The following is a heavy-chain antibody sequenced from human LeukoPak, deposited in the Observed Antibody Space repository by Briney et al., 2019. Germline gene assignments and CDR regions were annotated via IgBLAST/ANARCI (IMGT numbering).Heavy chain of an antibody. Sequence: PGGSLRLSCAASGFTFSSYGMHWVRQAPGKGLEWVAVISYDGSNKYYADSVKGRFTISRDNSKNTLYLQMNSLRAEDTAVYYCAKDQTKVTIGGDAFDIWGQGTMVTVSS. V-gene: IGHV3-30*18. CDR3: AKDQTKVTIGGDAFDI. D-gene: IGHD3-16*01. CDR1: GFTFSSYG. J-gene: IGHJ3*02. CDR2: ISYDGSNK.